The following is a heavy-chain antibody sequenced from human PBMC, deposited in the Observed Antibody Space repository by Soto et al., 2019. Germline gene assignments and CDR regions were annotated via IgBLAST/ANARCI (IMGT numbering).Heavy chain of an antibody. CDR2: IYSGVTT. D-gene: IGHD6-13*01. V-gene: IGHV3-53*01. J-gene: IGHJ6*02. CDR3: AGSTIAAAAGRVGMDV. CDR1: GFTVSGNY. Sequence: SGGSLRLSCAASGFTVSGNYMSWVRQAPGEGLEWISLIYSGVTTYYADSVKGRFTISRDNSKNTLYLQMNSLRAEDTAVYYCAGSTIAAAAGRVGMDVWGQGTTVTVSS.